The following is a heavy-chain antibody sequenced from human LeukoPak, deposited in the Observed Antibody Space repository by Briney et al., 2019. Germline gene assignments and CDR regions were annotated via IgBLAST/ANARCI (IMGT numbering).Heavy chain of an antibody. CDR2: MNPNSANT. Sequence: ASVKVSCKASGYTFTSYDINWVRQATGQGLEWMGWMNPNSANTGYAQKFQGRVTMTRDTSISTAYMELSSLTSEDTAVYYCARGPSYGSGSYNIYGIDYWGQGTQVTVSS. CDR1: GYTFTSYD. D-gene: IGHD3-10*01. V-gene: IGHV1-8*01. J-gene: IGHJ4*02. CDR3: ARGPSYGSGSYNIYGIDY.